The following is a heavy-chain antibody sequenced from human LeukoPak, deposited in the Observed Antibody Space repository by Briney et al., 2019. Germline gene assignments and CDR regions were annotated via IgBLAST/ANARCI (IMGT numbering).Heavy chain of an antibody. CDR2: IYYSGTT. V-gene: IGHV4-59*01. J-gene: IGHJ3*02. Sequence: PSETLSLTCTVSGGSITNYYGGWIRQTPGKGLELIGYIYYSGTTNYNPSLKSRVSISVDTSKKQFSLRLTSVTAADTAVYYCARSPGGGFDIWGQGTMDTVSS. CDR3: ARSPGGGFDI. CDR1: GGSITNYY. D-gene: IGHD2-15*01.